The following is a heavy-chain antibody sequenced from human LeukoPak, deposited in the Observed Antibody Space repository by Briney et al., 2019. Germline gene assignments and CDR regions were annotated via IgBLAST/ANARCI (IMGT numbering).Heavy chain of an antibody. CDR1: GFTFGDYA. V-gene: IGHV3-49*04. CDR3: TREDDTIFGVVITPPDY. D-gene: IGHD3-3*01. Sequence: GGSLRLSCTASGFTFGDYAMSWVRQAPGKGLEWVGFIRSKAYGGTTEYAASVKGRFTISRDDSKSIAYLQMNSLKTEDTAVYYCTREDDTIFGVVITPPDYWGQGTLVTVSS. J-gene: IGHJ4*02. CDR2: IRSKAYGGTT.